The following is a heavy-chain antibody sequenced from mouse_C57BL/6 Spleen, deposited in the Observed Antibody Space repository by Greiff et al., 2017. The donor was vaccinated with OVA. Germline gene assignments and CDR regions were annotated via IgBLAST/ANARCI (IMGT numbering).Heavy chain of an antibody. CDR1: GYTFTSYW. J-gene: IGHJ4*01. CDR2: IYPGSGST. V-gene: IGHV1-55*01. CDR3: ARVETTVVATDAMDY. D-gene: IGHD1-1*01. Sequence: VQLQQSGAELVKPGASVKMSCKASGYTFTSYWITWVKQRPGQGLEWIGDIYPGSGSTNYNEKFKSKATLTVDTSSSTAYMQLSSLTSEDSAVYYCARVETTVVATDAMDYWGQGTSVTVSS.